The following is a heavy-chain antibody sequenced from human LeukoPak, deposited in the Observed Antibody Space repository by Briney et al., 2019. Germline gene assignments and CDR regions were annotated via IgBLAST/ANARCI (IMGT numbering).Heavy chain of an antibody. V-gene: IGHV3-21*01. CDR1: GFTFSTYG. D-gene: IGHD3-22*01. CDR3: ARDTLVVSWLLEDY. CDR2: INKDSSDI. J-gene: IGHJ4*02. Sequence: GGSLRLSCAASGFTFSTYGMSWVRQAPGKGLEWVASINKDSSDIYYAESLKGRFTISRDNAKDSLHLQMNSLRAEDTAVYYCARDTLVVSWLLEDYWGQGTLVTVSS.